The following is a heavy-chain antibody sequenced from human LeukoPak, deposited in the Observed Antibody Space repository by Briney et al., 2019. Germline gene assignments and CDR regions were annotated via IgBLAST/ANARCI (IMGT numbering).Heavy chain of an antibody. CDR3: ARVRGTIFGVVKAFDY. CDR1: GGSISSSSYY. Sequence: PSETLSLTCTVSGGSISSSSYYWGWIRQPPGKGLEWIGNIDYSGNTYYNPSLKSRVTISVDRSKNQFSLKLSSVTAADTAVYYCARVRGTIFGVVKAFDYWGQGTLVTVSS. J-gene: IGHJ4*02. D-gene: IGHD3-3*01. CDR2: IDYSGNT. V-gene: IGHV4-39*07.